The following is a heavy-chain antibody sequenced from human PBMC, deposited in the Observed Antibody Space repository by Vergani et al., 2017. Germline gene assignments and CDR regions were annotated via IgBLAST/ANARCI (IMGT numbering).Heavy chain of an antibody. V-gene: IGHV3-21*01. D-gene: IGHD3-10*01. Sequence: EVQLVESGGGLVKPGGSLRLSCAASGFTFSSYSMNWVRQAPGKGLEWVSSISSSSSYIYYADSVKGRFTISRDNAKNSLYLQMNSLRAEDTAVYYCAYYYGSGSSPEYYYYYYGMDVWGQGP. CDR3: AYYYGSGSSPEYYYYYYGMDV. CDR2: ISSSSSYI. CDR1: GFTFSSYS. J-gene: IGHJ6*02.